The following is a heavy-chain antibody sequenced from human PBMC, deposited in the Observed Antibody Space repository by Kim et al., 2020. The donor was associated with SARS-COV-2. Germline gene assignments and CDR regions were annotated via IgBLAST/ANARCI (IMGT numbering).Heavy chain of an antibody. CDR2: ISVSGTTT. V-gene: IGHV3-23*01. Sequence: GGSLRLSCVGSGFTFTNYAMTWVRQAPGKGLEWVSSISVSGTTTYYADSVKRRFTISSDNSESTLHLQMNSVRAEDTALYYCAKDPAYTIDYWGQGTLVT. J-gene: IGHJ4*02. CDR1: GFTFTNYA. D-gene: IGHD1-20*01. CDR3: AKDPAYTIDY.